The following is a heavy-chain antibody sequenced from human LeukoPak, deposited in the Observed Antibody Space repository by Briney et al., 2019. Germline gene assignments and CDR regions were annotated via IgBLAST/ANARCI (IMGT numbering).Heavy chain of an antibody. CDR2: IYYSGST. CDR1: GGSISSGGYY. V-gene: IGHV4-31*03. CDR3: ARVSSSLAVAGKGTLFDY. D-gene: IGHD6-19*01. Sequence: SETLSLTCTVSGGSISSGGYYWSWIRQHPGKGLEWIGYIYYSGSTYYNPSLKSRVTISVDTSKNQFSLKLSSVTAADTAVYYCARVSSSLAVAGKGTLFDYWGQGTLVTVSS. J-gene: IGHJ4*02.